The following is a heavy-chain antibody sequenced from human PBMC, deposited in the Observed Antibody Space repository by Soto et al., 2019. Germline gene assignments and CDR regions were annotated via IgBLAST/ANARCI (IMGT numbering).Heavy chain of an antibody. CDR1: GFTFSSYA. CDR2: ISYDGSNK. V-gene: IGHV3-30-3*01. CDR3: ARGKWSSGSAYYYGMDV. J-gene: IGHJ6*02. D-gene: IGHD3-22*01. Sequence: GGSLRLSCAASGFTFSSYAMHWVRQAPGKGLEWVAVISYDGSNKYYADSVKGRFTISRDNSKNTLYLQMNSLRAEDTAVYYCARGKWSSGSAYYYGMDVWGQGTTVTVSS.